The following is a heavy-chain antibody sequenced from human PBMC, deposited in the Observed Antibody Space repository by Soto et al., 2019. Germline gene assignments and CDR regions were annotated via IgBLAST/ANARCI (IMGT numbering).Heavy chain of an antibody. J-gene: IGHJ4*02. Sequence: GESLKISCKGSGYSFTSYWIGWVRQMPEKGLEWMGIIYPGDSDTRYSPSFQGQVTISADKSISTAYLQWSSLKASDTAMYYCARPADSSGYYSDYWGQGTLVTV. D-gene: IGHD3-22*01. CDR3: ARPADSSGYYSDY. V-gene: IGHV5-51*01. CDR2: IYPGDSDT. CDR1: GYSFTSYW.